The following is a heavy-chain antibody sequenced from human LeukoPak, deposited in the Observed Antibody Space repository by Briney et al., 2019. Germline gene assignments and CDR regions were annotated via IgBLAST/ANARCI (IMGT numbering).Heavy chain of an antibody. CDR3: ARVVAGTGTYYFDY. CDR2: IYYSGST. D-gene: IGHD6-19*01. CDR1: GGSISSYY. V-gene: IGHV4-59*08. J-gene: IGHJ4*02. Sequence: KPSETLSLTCTVSGGSISSYYWSWIRQSPGEGLEWIGNIYYSGSTNYNPSLKSRVTISVDTSKNQFSLKLSSVTAADTAVYYCARVVAGTGTYYFDYWGQGTLVTVSS.